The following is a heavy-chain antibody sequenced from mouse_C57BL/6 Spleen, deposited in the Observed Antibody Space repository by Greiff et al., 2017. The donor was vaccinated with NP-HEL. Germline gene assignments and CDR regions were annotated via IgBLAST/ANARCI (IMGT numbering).Heavy chain of an antibody. Sequence: EVQLVESGGGLVKPGGSLKLSCAASGFTFSSYAMSWVRQTPEKRLEWVATISDGGSYTYYPDNVKGRFTISRDNAKNNLYLQMSHLKSEDTAMYYCARIYYGLRGYFDYWGQGTTLTVSS. D-gene: IGHD2-1*01. CDR1: GFTFSSYA. CDR3: ARIYYGLRGYFDY. CDR2: ISDGGSYT. V-gene: IGHV5-4*01. J-gene: IGHJ2*01.